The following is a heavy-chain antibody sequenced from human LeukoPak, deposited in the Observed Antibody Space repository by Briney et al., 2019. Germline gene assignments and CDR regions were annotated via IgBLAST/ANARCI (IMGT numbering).Heavy chain of an antibody. V-gene: IGHV4-39*02. CDR2: IYYSGST. J-gene: IGHJ4*02. Sequence: SQTLSLTCTVSGGSISSSSYYWGWIRQPPGKGLEWIGSIYYSGSTYYNPSLKSRVTISVDTSKNQFSLKLSSVTAADTAVYYCARDLSPNCSSTSCYAYGVFDFWGQGTLVTVSS. CDR3: ARDLSPNCSSTSCYAYGVFDF. CDR1: GGSISSSSYY. D-gene: IGHD2-2*01.